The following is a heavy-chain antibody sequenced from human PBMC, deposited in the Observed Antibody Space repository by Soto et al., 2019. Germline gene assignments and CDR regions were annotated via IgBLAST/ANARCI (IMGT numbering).Heavy chain of an antibody. J-gene: IGHJ6*02. Sequence: VSLRLSCAASGFTFSNAWMSWVRQAPGKGLEWVGRIKSKTDGGTTDYAAPVKGRFTISSDDSKNTLYLQMNSLKTEDTAVYYCTTVSTGTTNYYGMDVWGQGTTVTVSS. D-gene: IGHD1-7*01. CDR1: GFTFSNAW. CDR3: TTVSTGTTNYYGMDV. V-gene: IGHV3-15*01. CDR2: IKSKTDGGTT.